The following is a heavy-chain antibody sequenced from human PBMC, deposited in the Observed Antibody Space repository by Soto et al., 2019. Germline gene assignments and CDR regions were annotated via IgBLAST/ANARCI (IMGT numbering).Heavy chain of an antibody. D-gene: IGHD3-10*01. J-gene: IGHJ4*02. V-gene: IGHV4-59*01. Sequence: SETLSLTCTRSGGSISSYYWSWIRQPPGKGREWIGYIFYSVSTNYSPSLQSRVSMSVDTSKNQFSLKLRSVTAADTAVYHCARGPLSDYYGSGSFDQKSDHWGQGTLVTVSS. CDR2: IFYSVST. CDR3: ARGPLSDYYGSGSFDQKSDH. CDR1: GGSISSYY.